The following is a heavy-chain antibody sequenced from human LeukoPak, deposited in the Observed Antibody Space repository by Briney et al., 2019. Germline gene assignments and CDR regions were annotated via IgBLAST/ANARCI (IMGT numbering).Heavy chain of an antibody. V-gene: IGHV3-21*04. CDR2: ISSSSSYI. D-gene: IGHD6-19*01. CDR1: GFTFSSYS. Sequence: GGSLRLSCAASGFTFSSYSMNWVRQAPGKWLEWVSSISSSSSYIYYADSVKGRFTISRDNAKNSLYLQMNSLRAEDTAVYYCAKTPHVTVAAARTDYWGQGTLVTVSS. CDR3: AKTPHVTVAAARTDY. J-gene: IGHJ4*02.